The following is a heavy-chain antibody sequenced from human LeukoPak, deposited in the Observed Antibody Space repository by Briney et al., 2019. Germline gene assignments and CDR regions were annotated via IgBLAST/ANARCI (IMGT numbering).Heavy chain of an antibody. D-gene: IGHD3-10*01. V-gene: IGHV4-39*01. CDR3: ARLSRRFEVDY. Sequence: SETLSLTCTVSGGSISSSSYYWGWIRQPPGKGLEWIGSIYYSGSTYYNPSLKSRVTISVDTSKNQFSLKLSSVTAADTAVYYCARLSRRFEVDYWGQGTLVTVSS. CDR2: IYYSGST. J-gene: IGHJ4*02. CDR1: GGSISSSSYY.